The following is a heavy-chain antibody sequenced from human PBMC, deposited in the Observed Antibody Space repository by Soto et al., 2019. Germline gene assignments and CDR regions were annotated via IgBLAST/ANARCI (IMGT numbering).Heavy chain of an antibody. CDR3: TPTVLVPAAIS. CDR2: IKSKTDGGTT. D-gene: IGHD2-2*01. J-gene: IGHJ5*02. Sequence: GGSLRLSCAASGFTFSSYAMGWVRQAPGKGLEWVGRIKSKTDGGTTDYAAPVKGRFTISRDDSKNTLYLQMNSLKTEDTAVYYCTPTVLVPAAISWGQGTLVTVSS. CDR1: GFTFSSYA. V-gene: IGHV3-15*01.